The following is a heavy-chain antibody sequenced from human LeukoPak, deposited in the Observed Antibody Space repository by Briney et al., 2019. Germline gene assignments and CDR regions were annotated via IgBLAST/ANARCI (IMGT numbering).Heavy chain of an antibody. Sequence: SETLSLTCTVSGGSIISSNWWSWVRQPPGKGLEWIGTIFYSGQTYYNPSLKSRVTISVDTSKNQFSLKLRSVTAADTAVYYCARDREQQLVRFYNAFDIWGQGTMVTVSS. J-gene: IGHJ3*02. D-gene: IGHD6-13*01. CDR2: IFYSGQT. V-gene: IGHV4-4*02. CDR3: ARDREQQLVRFYNAFDI. CDR1: GGSIISSNW.